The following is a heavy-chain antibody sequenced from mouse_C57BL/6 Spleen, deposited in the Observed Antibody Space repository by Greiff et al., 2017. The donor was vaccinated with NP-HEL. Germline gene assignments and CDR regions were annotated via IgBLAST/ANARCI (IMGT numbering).Heavy chain of an antibody. V-gene: IGHV1-26*01. CDR1: GYTFTDYY. Sequence: EVQLQQSGPELVKPGASVKISCKASGYTFTDYYMNWVKQSHGKSLEWIGDINPNNGGTSYNQKFKGKATLTVDKSSSTAYMELRSLTSEDSAVYYCARMDPISTRGYFDYWGQGTTLTVSS. CDR3: ARMDPISTRGYFDY. D-gene: IGHD1-3*01. CDR2: INPNNGGT. J-gene: IGHJ2*01.